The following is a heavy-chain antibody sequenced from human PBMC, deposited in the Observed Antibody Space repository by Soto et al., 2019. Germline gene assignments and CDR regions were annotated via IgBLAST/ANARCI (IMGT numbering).Heavy chain of an antibody. CDR2: IDYNEINH. V-gene: IGHV3-33*01. CDR3: ARDFCPVPTFYEL. CDR1: GFTFSNYG. Sequence: GGSLRLSCVASGFTFSNYGMHWVRQAPGKGLEWVAGIDYNEINHYYIDPLKGRFTISRDQSKNTLYLQMNSLRAEDTAVYYCARDFCPVPTFYELWDQGVLVTVCS. J-gene: IGHJ4*02. D-gene: IGHD2-2*01.